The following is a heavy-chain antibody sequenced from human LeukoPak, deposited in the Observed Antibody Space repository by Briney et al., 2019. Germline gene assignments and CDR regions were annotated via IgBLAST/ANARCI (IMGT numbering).Heavy chain of an antibody. V-gene: IGHV1-2*02. CDR2: IDPDTGDT. D-gene: IGHD3-22*01. CDR3: ARAGHNSNSGGYDF. Sequence: GASVNVSCKPSGYTFIDHYLHWARQAPGQGLESLGWIDPDTGDTNYPQKFQGRVTMSRDTSSSTAYMELNRLRSDDTAVYYCARAGHNSNSGGYDFWGLGTLVTVSS. CDR1: GYTFIDHY. J-gene: IGHJ4*02.